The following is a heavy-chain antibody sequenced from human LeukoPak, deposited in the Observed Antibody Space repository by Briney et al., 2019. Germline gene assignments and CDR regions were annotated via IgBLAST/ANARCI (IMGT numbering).Heavy chain of an antibody. CDR1: GFTLSSHP. Sequence: GGSLRLSCAASGFTLSSHPMNWVRQAPGKGLEWVSYIGNDGRMMYYADSVKGRFTISRDSAKNSLYLQMNSLGADDTAVYYCARDASHFDSSGYIHNCYYGMDVWGQGTTVTVSS. J-gene: IGHJ6*02. D-gene: IGHD3-22*01. CDR3: ARDASHFDSSGYIHNCYYGMDV. V-gene: IGHV3-48*03. CDR2: IGNDGRMM.